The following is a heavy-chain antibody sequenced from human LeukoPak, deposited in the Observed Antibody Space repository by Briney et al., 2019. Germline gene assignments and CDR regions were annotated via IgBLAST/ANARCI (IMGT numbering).Heavy chain of an antibody. CDR3: ARGRYYDSSGYYYDY. Sequence: SETLSLTCTVSGGSISSYYWSWIRQPPGKGLEWIGEINHSGSTNYNPSLKSRVTISVDTSKNQFSLKLSSVTAADTAVYYCARGRYYDSSGYYYDYWGQGTLVTVSS. V-gene: IGHV4-34*01. D-gene: IGHD3-22*01. J-gene: IGHJ4*02. CDR1: GGSISSYY. CDR2: INHSGST.